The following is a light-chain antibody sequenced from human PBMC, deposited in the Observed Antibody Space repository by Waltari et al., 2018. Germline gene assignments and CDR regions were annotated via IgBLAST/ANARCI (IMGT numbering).Light chain of an antibody. V-gene: IGKV1-39*01. CDR1: QSISLY. CDR2: AAN. J-gene: IGKJ2*03. Sequence: DIQMTQSPSSLSASVGDRVTITCRASQSISLYLNWYHQKLGKAPKLLIYAANSLQSGVPSRISGSGSWTDFTLNISSLQPEVFGTYYCQQSYKIPHSFGQGTKVDVK. CDR3: QQSYKIPHS.